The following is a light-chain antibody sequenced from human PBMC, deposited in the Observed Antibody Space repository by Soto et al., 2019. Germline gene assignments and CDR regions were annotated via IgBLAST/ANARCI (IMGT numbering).Light chain of an antibody. V-gene: IGKV1-39*01. Sequence: DIQMTQSPSSLSASVGDRVTITCRASQSISSYLNWYQQKPGKAPKLLIYAASSLQSAVPSRFSGSLSETDFTLTIRSLQPEDFATYYCQQSYSTPWTFGQGTKGEIK. CDR1: QSISSY. CDR3: QQSYSTPWT. CDR2: AAS. J-gene: IGKJ1*01.